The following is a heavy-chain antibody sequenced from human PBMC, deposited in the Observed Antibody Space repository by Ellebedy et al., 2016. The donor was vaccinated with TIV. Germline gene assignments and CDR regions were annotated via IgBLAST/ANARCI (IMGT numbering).Heavy chain of an antibody. CDR2: IYTSGST. CDR3: ARDGLRYFDSYGMDV. Sequence: MPSETLSLTCTVSGGSISSYYWSWIRQPAGKGLEWIGRIYTSGSTNYNPSLKSRVTMSVDTSKNQFSLKLSSVTAADTAVYYCARDGLRYFDSYGMDVWGQGTTVTVSS. J-gene: IGHJ6*02. V-gene: IGHV4-4*07. D-gene: IGHD3-9*01. CDR1: GGSISSYY.